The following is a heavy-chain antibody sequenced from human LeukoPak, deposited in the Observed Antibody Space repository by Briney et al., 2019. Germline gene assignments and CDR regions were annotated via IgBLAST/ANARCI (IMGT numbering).Heavy chain of an antibody. Sequence: GGSLRLSCAASGFTFSSYGMHWVRQAPGKGLEWVAVIWYDGSNKYYADSVKGRFTISRDNSKNTLYLQMNSLRAEDTAVYYCARFDYYGSGRHFDLWGRGTLVTVSS. D-gene: IGHD3-10*01. CDR3: ARFDYYGSGRHFDL. CDR1: GFTFSSYG. V-gene: IGHV3-33*01. J-gene: IGHJ2*01. CDR2: IWYDGSNK.